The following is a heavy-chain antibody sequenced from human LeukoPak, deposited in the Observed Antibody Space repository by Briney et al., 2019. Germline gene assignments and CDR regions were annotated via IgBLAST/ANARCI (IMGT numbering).Heavy chain of an antibody. J-gene: IGHJ6*03. Sequence: SETLSLTCTVSGGSISSSYYWGWIRQPPGKGLEWIGNKYYRGSTYYNPSLKSRVTISVDTSKNQFSLNLTSVTAADTAVYHCARIAGGLYFYYYYMDVWGKGTTVTVSS. CDR1: GGSISSSYY. V-gene: IGHV4-39*07. D-gene: IGHD3-16*01. CDR3: ARIAGGLYFYYYYMDV. CDR2: KYYRGST.